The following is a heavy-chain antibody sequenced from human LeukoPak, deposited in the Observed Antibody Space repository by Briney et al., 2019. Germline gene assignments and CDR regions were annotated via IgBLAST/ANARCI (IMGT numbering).Heavy chain of an antibody. CDR3: ARSDGYGLVGI. D-gene: IGHD3-10*01. Sequence: SETLSLTCYVSGASISSGSNYWGWIRQPPGKTLEWIGSIYSGGSTYYSPSLKSRVIILIDTSKNHFSLTLSSVTAADTAVYYCARSDGYGLVGIWGQGTMVTVSS. CDR1: GASISSGSNY. V-gene: IGHV4-39*07. CDR2: IYSGGST. J-gene: IGHJ3*02.